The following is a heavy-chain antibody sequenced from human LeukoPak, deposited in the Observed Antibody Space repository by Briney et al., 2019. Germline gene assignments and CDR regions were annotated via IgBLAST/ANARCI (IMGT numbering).Heavy chain of an antibody. CDR3: APALNVYAMSEGY. Sequence: GGCLRLSCAASGFTLSDHWMARVRQAPGKGLEWVAVISYDGSNKYYADSVKGRFTISRDNSKNTLYLQMNSLRAEDTAVYYCAPALNVYAMSEGYWGQGTLVTVSS. CDR1: GFTLSDHW. V-gene: IGHV3-30*01. D-gene: IGHD2-8*01. J-gene: IGHJ4*02. CDR2: ISYDGSNK.